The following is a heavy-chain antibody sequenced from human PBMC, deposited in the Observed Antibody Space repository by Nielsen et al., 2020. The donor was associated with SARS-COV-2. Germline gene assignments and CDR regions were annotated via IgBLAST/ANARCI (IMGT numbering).Heavy chain of an antibody. D-gene: IGHD3-10*01. CDR1: SGSISNYY. CDR3: ARFIGSGNYIGSYCFDF. J-gene: IGHJ4*02. V-gene: IGHV4-59*01. Sequence: SETLSLTCTVSSGSISNYYWSWIRQPPGKGLEWIGYIYYSGTTNYSPSLKSRVTISVDTSKNQFSLKLSSVTAADTAVYYCARFIGSGNYIGSYCFDFWGQGTLVTVSS. CDR2: IYYSGTT.